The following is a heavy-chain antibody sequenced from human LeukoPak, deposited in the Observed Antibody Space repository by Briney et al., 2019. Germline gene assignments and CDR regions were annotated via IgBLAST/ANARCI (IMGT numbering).Heavy chain of an antibody. Sequence: PGGSLRLSCAASGFTFSTYAMGWVRQAPGKGLEWVSAIVGSGGITYYADSVKGRFTISGDNSRNTVYLQMNSLRAEDTAVYFCAKGSTTSCYYFVTWGQGTLVPVSS. V-gene: IGHV3-23*01. CDR2: IVGSGGIT. D-gene: IGHD2/OR15-2a*01. CDR1: GFTFSTYA. CDR3: AKGSTTSCYYFVT. J-gene: IGHJ4*02.